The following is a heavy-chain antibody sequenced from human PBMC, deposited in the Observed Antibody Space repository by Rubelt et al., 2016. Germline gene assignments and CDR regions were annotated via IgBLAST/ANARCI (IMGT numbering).Heavy chain of an antibody. CDR1: GGSISSSSYY. CDR3: ARVIYDNWNYASHYAFDI. D-gene: IGHD1-7*01. V-gene: IGHV4-31*03. Sequence: QVQLQESGPGLVKPSETLSLTCTVSGGSISSSSYYWGWIRQHPGKGLEWIGYIYYSGSTYYNPSLKGRVTISVDTAKNQFSLKLSSVTAADTAVYYCARVIYDNWNYASHYAFDIWGQGTMVTVSS. CDR2: IYYSGST. J-gene: IGHJ3*02.